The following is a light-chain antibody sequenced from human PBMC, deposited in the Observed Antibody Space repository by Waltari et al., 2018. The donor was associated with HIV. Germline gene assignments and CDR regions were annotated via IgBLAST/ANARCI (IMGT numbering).Light chain of an antibody. CDR1: QSVSSN. J-gene: IGKJ1*01. CDR2: GAS. CDR3: QQYNNLWT. Sequence: GERATLSCRASQSVSSNLAWYQQKPDHSPRLLIYGASTRATGIPARFSGSGSGTEFTLTISSLQSEDFAVYYCQQYNNLWTFGQGTKVEIK. V-gene: IGKV3-15*01.